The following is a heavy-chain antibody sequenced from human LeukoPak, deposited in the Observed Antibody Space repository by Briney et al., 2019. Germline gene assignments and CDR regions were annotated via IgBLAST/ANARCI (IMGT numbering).Heavy chain of an antibody. D-gene: IGHD3-16*01. J-gene: IGHJ4*02. CDR1: GFTFSSYG. Sequence: GGSLRLSCAASGFTFSSYGMHWVRQAPGKGLEWVAVIWYDGSNKYYADSVKGRFTISRDNSKNTLYLQMNSLRAEDTAVYYCAKGGGFLPHDYWGQGTLVTVSS. CDR2: IWYDGSNK. V-gene: IGHV3-33*06. CDR3: AKGGGFLPHDY.